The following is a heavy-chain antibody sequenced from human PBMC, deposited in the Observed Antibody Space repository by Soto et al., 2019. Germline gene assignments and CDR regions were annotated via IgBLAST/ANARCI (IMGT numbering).Heavy chain of an antibody. CDR3: ARVPRSSPWFDP. CDR2: ISDYNGNT. V-gene: IGHV1-18*01. Sequence: QVQLVQSGAEVKKPGASVTVSCNASGYTFTTYGITWVRQAPGQGLEWMGWISDYNGNTNYAQKFQGRVTVTIDTSTATAYMALRSLRSDDTAVYYCARVPRSSPWFDPWGQGTLVTVSS. CDR1: GYTFTTYG. J-gene: IGHJ5*02. D-gene: IGHD2-2*01.